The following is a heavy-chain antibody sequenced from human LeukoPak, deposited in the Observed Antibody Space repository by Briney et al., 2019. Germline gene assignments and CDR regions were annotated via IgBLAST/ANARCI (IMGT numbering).Heavy chain of an antibody. CDR2: ITGNAGSL. J-gene: IGHJ4*02. D-gene: IGHD3-16*01. CDR1: GFTFSNSP. CDR3: AKDYAVGSIDY. Sequence: PGGSLRLSCAASGFTFSNSPMSWVRQTPGKGLEWVSAITGNAGSLYHADSVKGRFTISRDNSKNTVFLQMNSLRAEDSAVYYCAKDYAVGSIDYWGQGTLVTVSS. V-gene: IGHV3-23*01.